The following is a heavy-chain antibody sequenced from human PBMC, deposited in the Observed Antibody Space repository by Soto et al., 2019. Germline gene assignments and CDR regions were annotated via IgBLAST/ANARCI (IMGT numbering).Heavy chain of an antibody. CDR3: ATSRISIAVAGETEYYFDY. V-gene: IGHV1-2*04. CDR2: INPNSGDT. CDR1: GYIFTGYY. J-gene: IGHJ4*02. Sequence: ASVKVSCKASGYIFTGYYMHWVRQAPGQGLEWMGWINPNSGDTNYTQKFQGWVTMTRDTSISTAYMELSRLRSDDTAVYYCATSRISIAVAGETEYYFDYWGQGTPVTVCS. D-gene: IGHD6-19*01.